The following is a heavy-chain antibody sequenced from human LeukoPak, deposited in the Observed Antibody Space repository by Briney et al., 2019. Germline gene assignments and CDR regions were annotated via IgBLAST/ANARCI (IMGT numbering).Heavy chain of an antibody. CDR3: AKDIGADQSALASIFDI. J-gene: IGHJ3*02. CDR2: ISWNSGSI. Sequence: WIRQPPGKGLEWVSGISWNSGSIGYADSVKGRFTISRDNAKNSLYLQMNSLRAEDMALYYCAKDIGADQSALASIFDIWGQGTMVTVSS. D-gene: IGHD2-15*01. V-gene: IGHV3-9*03.